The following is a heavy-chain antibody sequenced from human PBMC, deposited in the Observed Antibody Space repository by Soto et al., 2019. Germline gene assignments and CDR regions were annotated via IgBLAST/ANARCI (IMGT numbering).Heavy chain of an antibody. J-gene: IGHJ5*02. CDR3: ASSKYDVVAGSVWFDL. CDR1: YGFITSGVYS. Sequence: TMSLPCAAPYGFITSGVYSGAWFRQPPGQGLEWIGFMYHSGNTYYTPPLKGRATISLTHSRNQSSLRWTFVTAAVTPVYFCASSKYDVVAGSVWFDLWGQGTLVTVSS. CDR2: MYHSGNT. V-gene: IGHV4-30-2*01. D-gene: IGHD2-21*01.